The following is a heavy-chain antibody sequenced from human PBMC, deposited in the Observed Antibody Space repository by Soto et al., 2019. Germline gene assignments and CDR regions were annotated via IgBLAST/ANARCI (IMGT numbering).Heavy chain of an antibody. J-gene: IGHJ6*02. Sequence: EVQLVESGGDLVQPGGSLRLSCAASGFTFSSYAMHWVRQAPGKGLEYVSTITSNGGTTDYASSVKGRFTISRDNSKNTLYLQMGSLRAEDMAVYYCARRIPFGYALDVWGQGTTVTVSS. CDR1: GFTFSSYA. CDR2: ITSNGGTT. CDR3: ARRIPFGYALDV. V-gene: IGHV3-64*01. D-gene: IGHD2-21*01.